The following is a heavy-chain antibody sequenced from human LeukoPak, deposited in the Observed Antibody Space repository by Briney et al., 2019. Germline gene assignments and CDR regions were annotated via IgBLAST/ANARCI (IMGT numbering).Heavy chain of an antibody. V-gene: IGHV3-30*02. D-gene: IGHD6-13*01. J-gene: IGHJ6*03. Sequence: GGSLRLSCVASGVTFTSSGFHWVRHAPGKGLAWVAFIRKDGRPEYNADVVKGRFTISRDNSKNTLYLQMNSLRAEDTAVYYCAILIRTQLPDMDVWGKGTTVTVSS. CDR1: GVTFTSSG. CDR2: IRKDGRPE. CDR3: AILIRTQLPDMDV.